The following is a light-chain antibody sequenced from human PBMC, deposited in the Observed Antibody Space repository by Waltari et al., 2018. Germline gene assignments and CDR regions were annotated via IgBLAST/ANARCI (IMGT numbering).Light chain of an antibody. J-gene: IGKJ1*01. CDR2: GAS. Sequence: EIVLTQSPGPLSLSRGDSATLSCRTSQSVTRALAWYQQKPGQAPRLLIYGASNRATGIRYSFSGSGSGTDLSLTIIRLEPEDFAVYYCQHYLRLPVTFGQGTKVEVK. CDR1: QSVTRA. V-gene: IGKV3-20*01. CDR3: QHYLRLPVT.